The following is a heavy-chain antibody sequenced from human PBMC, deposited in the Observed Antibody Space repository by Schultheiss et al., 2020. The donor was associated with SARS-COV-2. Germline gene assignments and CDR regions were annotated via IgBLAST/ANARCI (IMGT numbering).Heavy chain of an antibody. V-gene: IGHV3-72*01. Sequence: GGSLRLSCAASGFTFSDHYMDWVRQAPGKWLEWVGRIRNKANSYTTDPAASVKGRFTISRDDSKNSLFLQMNSLKTEDTAVYYCAREQIAMVAFDIWGQGTMVTVSS. CDR3: AREQIAMVAFDI. CDR1: GFTFSDHY. D-gene: IGHD5-18*01. J-gene: IGHJ3*02. CDR2: IRNKANSYTT.